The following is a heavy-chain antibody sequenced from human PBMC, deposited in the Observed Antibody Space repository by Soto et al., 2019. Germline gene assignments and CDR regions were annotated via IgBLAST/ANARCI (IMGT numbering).Heavy chain of an antibody. CDR2: INDDGIST. CDR1: GFTFKMFW. J-gene: IGHJ4*02. Sequence: PGGSLRLSCAASGFTFKMFWMPGVSQGPGKGPEWVSRINDDGISTNYADSVKGRFTISSENAKNTLYLQMNALRVEDKAFYYCTRGPRSNSPGTGALWGQGT. V-gene: IGHV3-74*01. CDR3: TRGPRSNSPGTGAL. D-gene: IGHD1-1*01.